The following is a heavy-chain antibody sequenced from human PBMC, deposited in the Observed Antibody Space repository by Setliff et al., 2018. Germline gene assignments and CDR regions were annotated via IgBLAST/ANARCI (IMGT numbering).Heavy chain of an antibody. V-gene: IGHV3-48*03. CDR2: ISNGGGAV. CDR3: ARDRGGTNPWFDF. CDR1: GFTFSSYE. D-gene: IGHD3-10*01. Sequence: GGSLRLSCAASGFTFSSYELNWVRQAPGKGLEWISYISNGGGAVNYADSVKGRFTIPRDNAKNSLYLHLSSLRVEDTATYYCARDRGGTNPWFDFWGQGTQVTVSS. J-gene: IGHJ5*01.